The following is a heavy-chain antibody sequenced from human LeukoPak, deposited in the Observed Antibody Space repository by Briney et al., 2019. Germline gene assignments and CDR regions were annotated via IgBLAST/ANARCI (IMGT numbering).Heavy chain of an antibody. D-gene: IGHD4-17*01. Sequence: PGRSLRLSCAASGFTFDDYAMHWVRQAPGKGLEWVSRISWNSGSIGYADSVKGRFTISRDNAKNSLYLQMNSVRAEDTPLYYCAKDKTTVPYYFGYWGQGTLVTVSS. V-gene: IGHV3-9*01. CDR2: ISWNSGSI. CDR3: AKDKTTVPYYFGY. J-gene: IGHJ4*02. CDR1: GFTFDDYA.